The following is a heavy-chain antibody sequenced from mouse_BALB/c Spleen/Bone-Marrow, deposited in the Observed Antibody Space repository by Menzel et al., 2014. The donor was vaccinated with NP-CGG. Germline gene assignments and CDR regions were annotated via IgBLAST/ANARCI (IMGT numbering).Heavy chain of an antibody. Sequence: EVMLVESGGALVKPGGSLKLSCAASGFTFSDYAISWVRQSPEKRLEWVAEISNGGNYTYYPDTVTGRFTISRDNAKNTLYLEMSSLRSEDTAMYYCSRNSNYSFDFWGLGTTLTVSS. D-gene: IGHD2-5*01. J-gene: IGHJ2*01. CDR2: ISNGGNYT. CDR1: GFTFSDYA. V-gene: IGHV5-9-4*01. CDR3: SRNSNYSFDF.